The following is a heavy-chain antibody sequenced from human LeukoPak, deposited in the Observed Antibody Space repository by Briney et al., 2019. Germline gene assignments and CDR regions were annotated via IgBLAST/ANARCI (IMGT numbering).Heavy chain of an antibody. D-gene: IGHD5-24*01. Sequence: SETLSLTCTVSGGSISAHYWSWIRQSPGKGLEWIGFIYYSGSTDYNPSLESRVSISVDTSKNQFSLKLRSVTAADTAVYYCARQGWLQSVDPSNYYYYYMDVWGKGTTVTVSS. J-gene: IGHJ6*03. CDR1: GGSISAHY. CDR2: IYYSGST. CDR3: ARQGWLQSVDPSNYYYYYMDV. V-gene: IGHV4-59*11.